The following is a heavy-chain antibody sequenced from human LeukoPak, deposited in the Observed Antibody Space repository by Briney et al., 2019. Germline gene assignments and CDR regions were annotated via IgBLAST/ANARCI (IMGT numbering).Heavy chain of an antibody. CDR1: GYTFTGYY. CDR3: AGVNFHRRSIAAAPNWFDP. Sequence: ASVKVSCKASGYTFTGYYMHWVRQAPGQGLEWMGWINPNSGGTNYAQKFQGRVTMTRDTSISTAYMELSRLRSDDTAVYYCAGVNFHRRSIAAAPNWFDPWGQGTLVTVSS. V-gene: IGHV1-2*02. CDR2: INPNSGGT. D-gene: IGHD6-13*01. J-gene: IGHJ5*02.